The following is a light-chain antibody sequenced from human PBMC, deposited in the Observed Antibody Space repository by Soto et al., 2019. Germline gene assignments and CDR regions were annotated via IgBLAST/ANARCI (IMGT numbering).Light chain of an antibody. CDR2: DAS. CDR3: QQYDSSSPT. J-gene: IGKJ2*01. V-gene: IGKV1-5*01. CDR1: QNISVW. Sequence: DIQMTQSPSTLSASVGDGVTITCRASQNISVWLAWYQQRPGKAPKFLIYDASSLETGVPSSFSGSGSWTEFTLTIRRLQPDDFATYYCQQYDSSSPTFGQGTKREI.